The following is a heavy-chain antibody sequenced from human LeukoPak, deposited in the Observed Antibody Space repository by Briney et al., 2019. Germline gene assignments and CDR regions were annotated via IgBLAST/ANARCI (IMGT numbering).Heavy chain of an antibody. CDR2: ISGSGGST. CDR1: GFPFSSYA. J-gene: IGHJ4*02. D-gene: IGHD2-21*01. CDR3: AKGVWSVPRRAYFDY. V-gene: IGHV3-23*01. Sequence: PGGSLRLSCAASGFPFSSYAMSWVRQAPGKGVEWVSAISGSGGSTYYADSVKGRFTISRDNSKNTLYLQMDSLRAEDTAVYYCAKGVWSVPRRAYFDYWGQGTLVTVSS.